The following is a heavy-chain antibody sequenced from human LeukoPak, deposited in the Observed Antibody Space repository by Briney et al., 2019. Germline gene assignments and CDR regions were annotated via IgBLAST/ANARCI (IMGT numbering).Heavy chain of an antibody. V-gene: IGHV4-4*02. CDR3: ARSTYYFNAFDI. J-gene: IGHJ3*02. CDR2: INHSGST. CDR1: GGSISSSNW. Sequence: PSEILSLTCAVSGGSISSSNWWSWVRQPPGKGLEWIGEINHSGSTNYNPSLKSRVTISVDTSKNQFSLKLSSVTAADTAVYYCARSTYYFNAFDIWAKGQWSPSLQ. D-gene: IGHD3-10*01.